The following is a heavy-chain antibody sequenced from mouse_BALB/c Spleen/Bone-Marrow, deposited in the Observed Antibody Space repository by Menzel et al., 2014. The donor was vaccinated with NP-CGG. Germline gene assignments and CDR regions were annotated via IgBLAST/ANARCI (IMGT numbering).Heavy chain of an antibody. CDR3: ARYRPAGYDSRLDL. D-gene: IGHD2-2*01. CDR1: GFSLDNHW. V-gene: IGHV5-6-5*01. CDR2: ISTTPNA. J-gene: IGHJ1*01. Sequence: EESGGRLVTPGTPLTLTCTASGFSLDNHWMSWVRQAPGKGLEWIGLISTTPNAYYANWAKGRFTVTKTSTTVDLRITSPTTEDTATYFCARYRPAGYDSRLDLWGQGTLVTISS.